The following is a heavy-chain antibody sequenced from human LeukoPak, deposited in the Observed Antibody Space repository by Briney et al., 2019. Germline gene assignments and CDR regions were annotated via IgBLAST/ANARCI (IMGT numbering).Heavy chain of an antibody. D-gene: IGHD6-19*01. CDR2: IIPIFGTA. CDR3: ARDSGRRVAGNLDY. J-gene: IGHJ4*02. CDR1: GGTFSRYA. V-gene: IGHV1-69*13. Sequence: ASVTVSCTASGGTFSRYAISWVRQAPGQGLEWMGGIIPIFGTANYAQKFQGRVTITADESTSTDYMELSSLRSEDTAVYYCARDSGRRVAGNLDYWGQGTLVTVSS.